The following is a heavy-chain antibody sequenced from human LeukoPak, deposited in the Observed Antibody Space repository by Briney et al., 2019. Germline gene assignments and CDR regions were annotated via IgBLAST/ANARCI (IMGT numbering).Heavy chain of an antibody. CDR1: GYTFTDYY. CDR2: INPNSGDT. V-gene: IGHV1-2*02. J-gene: IGHJ4*02. Sequence: ASVKVSCKASGYTFTDYYIHWVRQAPGQGLEWMGWINPNSGDTNYAQRFQDRVTMTRDTSINTAYMELSRLRSDDTAVFYCATANSRYCSGTSCYRGVDYWGQGTLVTVSS. D-gene: IGHD2-2*02. CDR3: ATANSRYCSGTSCYRGVDY.